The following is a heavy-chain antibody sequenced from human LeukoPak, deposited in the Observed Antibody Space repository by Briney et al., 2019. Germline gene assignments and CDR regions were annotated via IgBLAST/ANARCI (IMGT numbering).Heavy chain of an antibody. CDR2: IYHSGST. J-gene: IGHJ4*02. Sequence: PSETLSLTCAVSGYSISSGYYWGWIRQPPGKGLEWIGSIYHSGSTYYNPSLKSRVTISVDTSKNQFSLKLSSVTAADTAVYYYARAAYDSSGYYYYFDYWGQGTLVTVSS. D-gene: IGHD3-22*01. V-gene: IGHV4-38-2*01. CDR3: ARAAYDSSGYYYYFDY. CDR1: GYSISSGYY.